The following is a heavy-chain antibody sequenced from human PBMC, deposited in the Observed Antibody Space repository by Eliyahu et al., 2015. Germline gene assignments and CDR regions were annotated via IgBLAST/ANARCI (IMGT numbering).Heavy chain of an antibody. CDR2: IYYSGST. Sequence: QVQLQESGPGLVKPSQXLSLTCXXXGXSXSSGGXYWRWIRQHPGKGLEWIGXIYYSGSTYYNPSLKSRVTISVDTSKNQFSLKLSSVTAADTAVYYCAREESNPYVFDYWGQGTLVTVSS. CDR3: AREESNPYVFDY. V-gene: IGHV4-31*03. D-gene: IGHD3-10*01. CDR1: GXSXSSGGXY. J-gene: IGHJ4*02.